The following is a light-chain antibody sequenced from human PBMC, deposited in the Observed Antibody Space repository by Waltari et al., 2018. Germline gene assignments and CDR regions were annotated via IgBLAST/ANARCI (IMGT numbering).Light chain of an antibody. V-gene: IGLV1-40*01. J-gene: IGLJ3*02. CDR1: SSNIGAGYD. Sequence: QSVLTQPPSVSGAPGQRVTISCAGSSSNIGAGYDVHWYQQFPGAAPKLLIYKDNKRPSGVPDRFSGSKSGTSASLAITGLQPEDEADYYCQSYDSSLSVGVFGGGTKLTVL. CDR3: QSYDSSLSVGV. CDR2: KDN.